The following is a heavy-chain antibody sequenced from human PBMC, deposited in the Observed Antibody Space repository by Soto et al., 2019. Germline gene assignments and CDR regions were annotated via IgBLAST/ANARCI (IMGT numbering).Heavy chain of an antibody. V-gene: IGHV1-69*02. Sequence: QVQLVQSGAEVKKPGSSVKVSCKASGGTFSSYTISWVRQAPGQGLEWMGRIIPILGIANYAQKFQGRVTITADKATSTAYMELSSLRSEDTAVYYCARGSAVRFGEIGDYWGQGTLVTVSS. CDR3: ARGSAVRFGEIGDY. CDR1: GGTFSSYT. D-gene: IGHD3-10*01. CDR2: IIPILGIA. J-gene: IGHJ4*02.